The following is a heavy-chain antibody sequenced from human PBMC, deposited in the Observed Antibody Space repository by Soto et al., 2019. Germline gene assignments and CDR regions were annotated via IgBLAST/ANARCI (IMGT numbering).Heavy chain of an antibody. CDR2: INPNSGST. Sequence: GASVKVSCKASGYTFTGADIHWVRQAPGQGLEWMGCINPNSGSTEFAQKFQGRVTVTRDTSITTVYMELNRLRSDDTGVYYCARACTSRSYGVDAWGQGTAVTVSS. CDR1: GYTFTGAD. V-gene: IGHV1-2*02. J-gene: IGHJ6*02. CDR3: ARACTSRSYGVDA. D-gene: IGHD3-16*01.